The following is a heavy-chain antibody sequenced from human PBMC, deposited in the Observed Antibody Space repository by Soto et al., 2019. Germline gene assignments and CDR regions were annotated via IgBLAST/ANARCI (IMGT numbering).Heavy chain of an antibody. CDR1: GYTFTSYG. CDR3: ATRSPAFDY. CDR2: ISTYKGNT. J-gene: IGHJ4*02. Sequence: QVQLVQSGPEVKKPWASVKVSCKTSGYTFTSYGISWVRQAPGQGLEWMGWISTYKGNTNYAQKFQGRVTMTTDTSTSTAYMELRSLRSDDTAVYYCATRSPAFDYWGQGTLVTVSS. V-gene: IGHV1-18*01.